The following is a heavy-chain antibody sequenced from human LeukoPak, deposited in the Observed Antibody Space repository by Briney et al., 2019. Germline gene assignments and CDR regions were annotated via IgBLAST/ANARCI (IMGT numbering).Heavy chain of an antibody. J-gene: IGHJ6*03. CDR2: IKQDGSEK. V-gene: IGHV3-7*01. CDR3: ARDQQQLVLYYYYYYMDV. Sequence: GGSLRLSCAASGFTFSSYWMSWVRQAPGKGLEWVANIKQDGSEKYYVDSVKGRFTISRDNAKNSLYLQMNSLRAEDTAVYYCARDQQQLVLYYYYYYMDVWGKGTTVTVSS. CDR1: GFTFSSYW. D-gene: IGHD6-13*01.